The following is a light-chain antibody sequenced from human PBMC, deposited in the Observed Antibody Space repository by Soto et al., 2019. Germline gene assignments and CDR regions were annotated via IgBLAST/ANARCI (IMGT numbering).Light chain of an antibody. CDR2: GAS. V-gene: IGKV3-20*01. Sequence: EIVLTQSPGTLSLSPGERATLSCSASQRVSSSYLAWYQQKPGQAPRLLIYGASSRATGIPDRFSGSGSGTDFTLNISRLEPEDFAVYYCQQYDTSPLTFGGGTKVELK. CDR3: QQYDTSPLT. J-gene: IGKJ4*01. CDR1: QRVSSSY.